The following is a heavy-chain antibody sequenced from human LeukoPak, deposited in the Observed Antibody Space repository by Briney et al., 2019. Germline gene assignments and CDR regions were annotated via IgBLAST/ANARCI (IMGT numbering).Heavy chain of an antibody. CDR1: GYSFTTNW. CDR3: AKSSYRGAIAAAGVDY. D-gene: IGHD6-13*01. J-gene: IGHJ4*02. Sequence: GESLKISCTASGYSFTTNWIGWVRPMPGQGLEWMGIIFPGDSDTRYSPSFQGQVTISADKSISTAYLQWRSLKASDTAIYYCAKSSYRGAIAAAGVDYWGQGTLVTVSS. V-gene: IGHV5-51*01. CDR2: IFPGDSDT.